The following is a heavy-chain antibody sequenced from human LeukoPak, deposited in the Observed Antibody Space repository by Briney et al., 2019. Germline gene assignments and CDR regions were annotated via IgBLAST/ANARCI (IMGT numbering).Heavy chain of an antibody. J-gene: IGHJ5*02. CDR2: ISSSGSTI. Sequence: GGSLRLSCAASGFTFSSYEMNWVRQAPGKGLEWVSYISSSGSTIYYADSVKGRFTISRDNAKNSLYLQMNSLRAEDTAVYYCARDNRYSIFNWFDPWGQGTLVTVSS. CDR3: ARDNRYSIFNWFDP. D-gene: IGHD6-13*01. V-gene: IGHV3-48*03. CDR1: GFTFSSYE.